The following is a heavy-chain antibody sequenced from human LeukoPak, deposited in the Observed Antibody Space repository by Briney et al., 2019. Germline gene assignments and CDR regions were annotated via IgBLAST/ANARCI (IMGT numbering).Heavy chain of an antibody. V-gene: IGHV3-21*04. Sequence: KTGGSLRLSCAASGFTFSSYSMNWVRQAPGKGLEWVSSISSSSSYIYYADSVKGRFTISRDNFKNTLYLQMNSLRAEDTAVYYCARDPRDLGYCSSTSCYSWGQGTLVTVSS. CDR3: ARDPRDLGYCSSTSCYS. CDR1: GFTFSSYS. D-gene: IGHD2-2*02. J-gene: IGHJ4*02. CDR2: ISSSSSYI.